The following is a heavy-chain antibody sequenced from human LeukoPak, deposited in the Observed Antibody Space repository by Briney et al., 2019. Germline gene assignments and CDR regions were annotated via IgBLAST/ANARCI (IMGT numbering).Heavy chain of an antibody. Sequence: GASVKVSCKASGYTFTSYAMHWVRQAPGQRLEWMGWINAGNGNAKYSQKFQGRVTITRDTSASTAYMELSSLRSEDTAVYYCARLYNWNDSDYWGQGTLVTVSS. CDR2: INAGNGNA. J-gene: IGHJ4*02. D-gene: IGHD1-20*01. V-gene: IGHV1-3*01. CDR3: ARLYNWNDSDY. CDR1: GYTFTSYA.